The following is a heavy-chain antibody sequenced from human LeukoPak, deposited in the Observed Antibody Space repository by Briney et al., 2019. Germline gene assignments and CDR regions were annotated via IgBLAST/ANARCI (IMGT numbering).Heavy chain of an antibody. CDR2: INHSGST. J-gene: IGHJ4*02. Sequence: SETLSLTCAVYGGSFSGYYWSWIRQPPGKGLEWIGEINHSGSTNYNPSLKSRVTISVDTSKNQFSLKLSSVTAADTAVYYCARCPDIAAAGTRYFDYWGQGTLVTVSS. D-gene: IGHD6-13*01. CDR3: ARCPDIAAAGTRYFDY. V-gene: IGHV4-34*01. CDR1: GGSFSGYY.